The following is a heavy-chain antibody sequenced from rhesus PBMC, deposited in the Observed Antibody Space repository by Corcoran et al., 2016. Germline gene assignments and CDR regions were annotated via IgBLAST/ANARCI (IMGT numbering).Heavy chain of an antibody. V-gene: IGHV4-127*01. Sequence: QVQLQESGPGLVKPSETLSLTCAVSGYSISSGYGWGWIRQPPGKGLEWIGQIYGVSGSTYYNPTLKSRVTVSKDASKNQFSLKLSSVTAADTAVYYCARDFSGYSSGWYYFDYWGQGVLVTVSS. D-gene: IGHD6-31*01. CDR3: ARDFSGYSSGWYYFDY. CDR2: IYGVSGST. J-gene: IGHJ4*01. CDR1: GYSISSGYG.